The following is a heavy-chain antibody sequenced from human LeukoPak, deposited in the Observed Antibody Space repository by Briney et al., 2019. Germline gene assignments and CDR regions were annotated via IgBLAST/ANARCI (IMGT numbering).Heavy chain of an antibody. J-gene: IGHJ4*02. V-gene: IGHV4-39*01. CDR1: GGSISSSSYY. D-gene: IGHD2-2*01. Sequence: PSETLSLTCTVSGGSISSSSYYWGWIRQPPGKGLEWIGSIYYSGSTYYNPSLKSRVTISVDTSKNQFSLKLSSVTAADTAVYYCASHIVVVPAAWFDYWGQGTLVTVSS. CDR3: ASHIVVVPAAWFDY. CDR2: IYYSGST.